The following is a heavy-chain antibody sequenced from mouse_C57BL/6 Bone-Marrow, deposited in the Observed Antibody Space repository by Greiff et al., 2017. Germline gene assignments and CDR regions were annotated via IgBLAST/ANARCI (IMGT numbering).Heavy chain of an antibody. CDR2: IYPGSGST. J-gene: IGHJ1*03. CDR1: GYTFTSYW. Sequence: QFQLQQPGAELVKPGASVKMSCKASGYTFTSYWITWVKQRPVQGLEWIGDIYPGSGSTNYNEKFKSKATLTVDTSSSTAYMQLSSLTSEDSAVYYCARDIYSYFDVWGTGTTVTVSS. CDR3: ARDIYSYFDV. V-gene: IGHV1-55*01.